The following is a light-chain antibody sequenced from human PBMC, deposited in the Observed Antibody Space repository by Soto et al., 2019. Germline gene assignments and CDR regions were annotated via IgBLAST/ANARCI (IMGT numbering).Light chain of an antibody. CDR2: GAS. Sequence: EIVLTQSPGSLSLSPGERATLSCRASQSVSSTFFALYQQRPGQAPRLLMYGASSRATASPERFSGSGSGTDFPLTLSRLEPEDFAVYYCQQFDSSVTFGQGTKVEIK. CDR1: QSVSSTF. J-gene: IGKJ1*01. CDR3: QQFDSSVT. V-gene: IGKV3-20*01.